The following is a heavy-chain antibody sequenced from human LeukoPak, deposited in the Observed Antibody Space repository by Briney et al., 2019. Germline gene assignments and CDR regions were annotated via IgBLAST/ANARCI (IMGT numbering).Heavy chain of an antibody. Sequence: GGSLRLSCAASGFSFSDYYMSWSRQVPGKGLGWGSYISSSNTYTKYADSVQGRFTISRDNAKNSLYLQMNSLRADDTAVYYCASRNDYGSFEYWGQGTLVTVSS. CDR2: ISSSNTYT. D-gene: IGHD4-17*01. CDR1: GFSFSDYY. CDR3: ASRNDYGSFEY. J-gene: IGHJ4*02. V-gene: IGHV3-11*03.